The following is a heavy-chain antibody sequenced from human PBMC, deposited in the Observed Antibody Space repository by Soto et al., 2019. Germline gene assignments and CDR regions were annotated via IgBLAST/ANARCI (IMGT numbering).Heavy chain of an antibody. Sequence: ASVKVSCKASGYSFTIYGISWVRQATGQGLEWMGWISAYNGNTNYAQKLQGRVTMTTDTSTSTAYMELRSLRSDDTAVYYCARGATDYYDSSGPFDYWGQGTLVTVSS. J-gene: IGHJ4*02. CDR1: GYSFTIYG. V-gene: IGHV1-18*04. CDR2: ISAYNGNT. CDR3: ARGATDYYDSSGPFDY. D-gene: IGHD3-22*01.